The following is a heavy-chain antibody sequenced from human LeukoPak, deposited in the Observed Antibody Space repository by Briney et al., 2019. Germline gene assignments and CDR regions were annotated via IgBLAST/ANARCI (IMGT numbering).Heavy chain of an antibody. J-gene: IGHJ6*04. D-gene: IGHD3-10*01. CDR2: IKGKNDAEAP. V-gene: IGHV3-15*05. CDR3: TTTPGTIVRGLLIDV. CDR1: GFPFSHAW. Sequence: GGSLRLSCAASGFPFSHAWMSWVRQAPGKGLEWVGRIKGKNDAEAPDYAAPVKGRFTLSRDNSKNTVFLQMNSLKTEDTGMYYCTTTPGTIVRGLLIDVWGTGSAVTVSS.